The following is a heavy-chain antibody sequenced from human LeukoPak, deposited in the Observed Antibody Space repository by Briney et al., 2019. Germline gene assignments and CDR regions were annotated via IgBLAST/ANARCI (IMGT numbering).Heavy chain of an antibody. J-gene: IGHJ4*02. Sequence: PGGSLRLSCAASGLTFSSYDMHWVRQAAGKGLEWVSSIGATGDTYYTDSVKGRFTISRENAKKSLYLQVSSLRVEDTAVYFCVLGAYWNDDKNAFHVWGQGTLVTVSS. D-gene: IGHD1-1*01. CDR2: IGATGDT. CDR1: GLTFSSYD. CDR3: VLGAYWNDDKNAFHV. V-gene: IGHV3-13*01.